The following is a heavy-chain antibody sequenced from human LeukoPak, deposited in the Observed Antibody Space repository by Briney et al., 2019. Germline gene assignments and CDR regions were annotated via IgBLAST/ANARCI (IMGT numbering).Heavy chain of an antibody. V-gene: IGHV5-51*01. J-gene: IGHJ4*02. CDR3: ARVVSLYASGTYTPNYFNY. CDR2: IYPPDSKT. CDR1: GYSLTSYW. Sequence: GESLKISCKASGYSLTSYWIGWVRQMPVNSLEWMGIIYPPDSKTTYSPCFQGQVSISADMSISTSYLQWNSLKASDTAIYYCARVVSLYASGTYTPNYFNYWGQGTLVTVSS. D-gene: IGHD3-10*01.